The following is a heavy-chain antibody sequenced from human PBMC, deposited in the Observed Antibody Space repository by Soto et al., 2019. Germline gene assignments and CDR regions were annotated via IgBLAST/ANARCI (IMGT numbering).Heavy chain of an antibody. CDR2: FYYSGSS. CDR1: HGSIDSRSYY. J-gene: IGHJ4*02. CDR3: ARHHPYCGVVSCPSFYYFDY. V-gene: IGHV4-39*01. Sequence: QVQLQESGPGLVKPSETLSLTCTVSHGSIDSRSYYWGWIRQPPGKALEWIGSFYYSGSSFYNPSLKSRATIAGDTSKTRLSLKLTFVTAEDAAVYYCARHHPYCGVVSCPSFYYFDYWGQGTLVTVSS. D-gene: IGHD2-21*01.